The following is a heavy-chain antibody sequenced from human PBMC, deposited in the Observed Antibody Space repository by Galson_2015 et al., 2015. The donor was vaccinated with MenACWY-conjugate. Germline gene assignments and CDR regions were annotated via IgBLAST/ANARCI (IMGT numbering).Heavy chain of an antibody. CDR1: GFPFSSYA. CDR3: AKDLVKNYAMSTGYFSD. J-gene: IGHJ4*02. V-gene: IGHV3-23*01. Sequence: SLRLSCAVSGFPFSSYAMTWVRQAPGKGLEWVSTISDSGRTTYYADSVQGRFLISRDNSKNKVFLQMNSLRAEDAAAYYCAKDLVKNYAMSTGYFSDWGQGALVTVSS. D-gene: IGHD2-15*01. CDR2: ISDSGRTT.